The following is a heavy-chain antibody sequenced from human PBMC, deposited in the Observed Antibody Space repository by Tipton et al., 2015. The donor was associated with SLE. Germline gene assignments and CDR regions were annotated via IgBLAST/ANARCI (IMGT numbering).Heavy chain of an antibody. J-gene: IGHJ3*02. D-gene: IGHD3-22*01. CDR2: INPSGGST. Sequence: QLVQSGAEVKKPGASVKVSCKASGYTFTSYYMHWVRQAPGQGLEWMGIINPSGGSTSYAQKFQGRVTMTRDTSTSTVYMELSSLRSEDTAVYYCAREGVIYDSSGYYYLGAFDIWGQGTMVTVSS. CDR1: GYTFTSYY. V-gene: IGHV1-46*03. CDR3: AREGVIYDSSGYYYLGAFDI.